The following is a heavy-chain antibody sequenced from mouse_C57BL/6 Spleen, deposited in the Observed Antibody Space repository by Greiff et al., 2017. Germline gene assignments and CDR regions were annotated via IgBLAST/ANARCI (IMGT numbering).Heavy chain of an antibody. CDR1: GYAFSSYW. CDR3: ARSGGSSLRAWFAY. CDR2: IYPGDGDT. Sequence: VQLQQSGAELVKPGASVKISCKASGYAFSSYWMNWVKQRPGKGLAWIGQIYPGDGDTNYNGKFKGKATLTADKSSSTAYMQLSSLTSEDSAVYFCARSGGSSLRAWFAYWGQGTLVTVSA. V-gene: IGHV1-80*01. D-gene: IGHD1-1*01. J-gene: IGHJ3*01.